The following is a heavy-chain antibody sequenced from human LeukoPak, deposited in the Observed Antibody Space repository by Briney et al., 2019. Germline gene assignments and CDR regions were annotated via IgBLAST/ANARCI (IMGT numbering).Heavy chain of an antibody. J-gene: IGHJ4*02. D-gene: IGHD6-19*01. V-gene: IGHV4-61*02. CDR2: IYPTGNT. CDR3: AREYSSGYHYFDY. Sequence: SETLSLTCTVSNGSISSDTYFWSWIRQPAGKGLEWIGRIYPTGNTDYNPSLRNRVTISVDMSENQFSLKVSSVTATDTAVYYCAREYSSGYHYFDYWGQGTLVTVSS. CDR1: NGSISSDTYF.